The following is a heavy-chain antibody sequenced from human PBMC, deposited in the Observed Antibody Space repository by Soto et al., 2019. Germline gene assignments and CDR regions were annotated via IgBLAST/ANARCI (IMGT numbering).Heavy chain of an antibody. D-gene: IGHD3-10*01. J-gene: IGHJ4*02. Sequence: QVQLVESGGGVVQPGKSLKLSCVGTGFTFSNYALHWVRQAPGKGLEWVAVLSSDGHNTYFANSVKGRFTISRDNSKNMLSLKMNSLRPEDTGVYYCARVGRGDNWYFDYWGQGTLVTVSS. CDR2: LSSDGHNT. CDR3: ARVGRGDNWYFDY. CDR1: GFTFSNYA. V-gene: IGHV3-30*04.